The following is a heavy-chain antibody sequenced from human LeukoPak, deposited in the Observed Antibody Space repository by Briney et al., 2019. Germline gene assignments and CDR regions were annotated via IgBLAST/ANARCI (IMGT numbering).Heavy chain of an antibody. CDR1: GGSISSFY. V-gene: IGHV4-4*07. J-gene: IGHJ6*04. CDR3: ARDHVYGSGSPFYYYGMDV. Sequence: SETLSLTCTVSGGSISSFYWSWIRQPAGEGREWIGCISASGSTNYNPSLMGRVTMSVDTSKNQFSLKLSSVTAADTAVYYCARDHVYGSGSPFYYYGMDVWGEGTTSTVSS. CDR2: ISASGST. D-gene: IGHD3-10*01.